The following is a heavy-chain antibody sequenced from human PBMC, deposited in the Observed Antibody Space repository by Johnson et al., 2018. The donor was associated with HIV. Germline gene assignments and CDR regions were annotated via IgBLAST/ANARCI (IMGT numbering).Heavy chain of an antibody. CDR1: GFTFSTYG. CDR2: ISHDGSNK. Sequence: QVQLVESGGGVVQPGRSLRLSCAASGFTFSTYGMHWVRQAPGKGLEWVAVISHDGSNKYYADSVKGRFTISRDNSKNTLYLQMNSLRAEDTAVYYCAKDLSSSLGPGAFDIWGQGTMVTVSS. V-gene: IGHV3-30*18. D-gene: IGHD6-13*01. CDR3: AKDLSSSLGPGAFDI. J-gene: IGHJ3*02.